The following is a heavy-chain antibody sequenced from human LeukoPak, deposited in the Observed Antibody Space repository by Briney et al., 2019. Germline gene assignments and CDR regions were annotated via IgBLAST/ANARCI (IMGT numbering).Heavy chain of an antibody. CDR3: GRDIGAAIGH. D-gene: IGHD6-13*01. V-gene: IGHV6-1*01. CDR2: TCYRSKWYN. CDR1: GDSVSSNSAA. Sequence: SQTLSLTCAISGDSVSSNSAAWNWIRQSPSRGLEWLGRTCYRSKWYNEYALSVRSRITISPDTSKNQVSLQLNSVTPDDTAFYYCGRDIGAAIGHWGQGTLVTVSS. J-gene: IGHJ4*02.